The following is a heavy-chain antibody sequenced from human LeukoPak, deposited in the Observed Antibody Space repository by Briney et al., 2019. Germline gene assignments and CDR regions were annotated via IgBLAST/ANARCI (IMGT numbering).Heavy chain of an antibody. CDR3: AKDPLDCGGDCYSSSDY. CDR1: GFTFSNAW. D-gene: IGHD2-21*02. Sequence: GGSLRLSCAASGFTFSNAWMSWVRQAPGKGLEWVAVISYDGSNKYYADSVKGRFTISRDNSKNTLYPQMNSLRAEDTAVYYCAKDPLDCGGDCYSSSDYWGQGTLVTVSS. J-gene: IGHJ4*02. CDR2: ISYDGSNK. V-gene: IGHV3-30*18.